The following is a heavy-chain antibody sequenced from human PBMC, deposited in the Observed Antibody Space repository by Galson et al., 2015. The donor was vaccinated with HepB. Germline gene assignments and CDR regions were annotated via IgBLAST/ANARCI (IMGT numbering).Heavy chain of an antibody. CDR1: GGTFSSYT. D-gene: IGHD3-9*01. V-gene: IGHV1-69*02. CDR3: ARVGLEVRYSGWFDP. J-gene: IGHJ5*02. Sequence: SVKVSCKASGGTFSSYTISWVRQAPGQGLEWMGRIIPILGIANYAQKFQGRVTITADKSTSTAYMELSSLRSEDTAVYYCARVGLEVRYSGWFDPWGQGTLVTVSS. CDR2: IIPILGIA.